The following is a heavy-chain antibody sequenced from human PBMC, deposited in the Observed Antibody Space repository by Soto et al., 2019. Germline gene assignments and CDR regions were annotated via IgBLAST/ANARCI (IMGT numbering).Heavy chain of an antibody. CDR3: ARVASDYINSVDH. J-gene: IGHJ4*02. Sequence: EVQLLESGGDLVQPGGSLRLSCAASGFTFNAYAMTWVRQAPGKGLEWVSAIGGSGGNRYYAASVKGRFTISRDNSKDTVHLQMSSLRVEDTAVYYCARVASDYINSVDHWGQGILVTVSS. D-gene: IGHD4-4*01. V-gene: IGHV3-23*01. CDR2: IGGSGGNR. CDR1: GFTFNAYA.